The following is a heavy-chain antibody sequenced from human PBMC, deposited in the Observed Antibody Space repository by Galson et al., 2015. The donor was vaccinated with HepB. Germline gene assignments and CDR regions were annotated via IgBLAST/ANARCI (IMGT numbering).Heavy chain of an antibody. V-gene: IGHV4-39*01. CDR1: GISISGSQYY. J-gene: IGHJ3*02. CDR3: ARPLVLNGRFAPGVGPFHI. CDR2: IYYGGRT. D-gene: IGHD2-8*01. Sequence: SETLSLTCDVSGISISGSQYYWGWLRQSPKKGLEWIGSIYYGGRTYFSPSFQSRAAMSVDTSKNQLSLTLSSVTAADTAVYHCARPLVLNGRFAPGVGPFHIWGHGTLVTVSA.